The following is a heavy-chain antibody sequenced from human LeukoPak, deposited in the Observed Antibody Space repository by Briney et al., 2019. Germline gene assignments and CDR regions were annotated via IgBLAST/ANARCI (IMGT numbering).Heavy chain of an antibody. CDR2: IYPGDCDT. J-gene: IGHJ5*02. V-gene: IGHV5-51*01. D-gene: IGHD3-22*01. CDR1: GCSFTSYW. CDR3: ARRPRSLYYERNWFDP. Sequence: GGSLQISCQGSGCSFTSYWIGWVRRMPGKGGEWRGIIYPGDCDTRYSPSFQGQVTISADKSISTAYLQWSSLKASDTAMYYCARRPRSLYYERNWFDPWGQGTLVTVSS.